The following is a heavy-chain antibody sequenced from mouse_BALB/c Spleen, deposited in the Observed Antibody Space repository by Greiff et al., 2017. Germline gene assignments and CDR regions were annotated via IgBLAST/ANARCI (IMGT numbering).Heavy chain of an antibody. CDR1: GFTFSSYA. Sequence: EVKLVESGGGLVKPGGSLKLSCAASGFTFSSYAMSWVRQTPEKRLEWVATISSGGSYTYYPDSVKGRFTISRDNAKNTLYLQMSSLRSEDTAMYYCARPYYNYAMDYWGQGTSVTVSS. D-gene: IGHD2-10*01. J-gene: IGHJ4*01. V-gene: IGHV5-9-3*01. CDR3: ARPYYNYAMDY. CDR2: ISSGGSYT.